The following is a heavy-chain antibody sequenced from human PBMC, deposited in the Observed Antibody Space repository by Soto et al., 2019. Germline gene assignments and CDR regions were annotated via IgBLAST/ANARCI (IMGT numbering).Heavy chain of an antibody. CDR3: SKGILV. J-gene: IGHJ4*02. D-gene: IGHD5-18*01. Sequence: PSETLSLTCTVSGDSISTDYWSWIRQSPGKGLEWIGCISYGGSTSYSPSLKSRVTISVDTSKNQFSLKLTSVTAADTAVYYCSKGILVWGQGALVTVSS. CDR1: GDSISTDY. CDR2: ISYGGST. V-gene: IGHV4-59*06.